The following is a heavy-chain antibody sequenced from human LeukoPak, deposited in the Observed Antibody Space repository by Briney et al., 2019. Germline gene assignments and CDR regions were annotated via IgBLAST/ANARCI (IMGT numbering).Heavy chain of an antibody. J-gene: IGHJ4*02. CDR2: ISYDGSNK. CDR1: GFTFSNYA. D-gene: IGHD1-26*01. V-gene: IGHV3-30-3*01. Sequence: GGSLRLSCAASGFTFSNYAMHWVRQAPGKGLEWVAVISYDGSNKYYVDSVKGRFTISRDNSKNTLYLQMNSLRAEDTAVYYCARGGTYSHLHFDYWGQGTLVTVSS. CDR3: ARGGTYSHLHFDY.